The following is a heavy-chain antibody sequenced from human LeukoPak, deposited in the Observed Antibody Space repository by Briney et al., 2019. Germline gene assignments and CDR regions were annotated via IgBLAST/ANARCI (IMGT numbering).Heavy chain of an antibody. CDR1: GFTFSSYG. J-gene: IGHJ4*02. D-gene: IGHD6-6*01. CDR2: ISYDGSNK. Sequence: PGRSLRLSCAASGFTFSSYGMHWVRQAPGKGLEWVAVISYDGSNKYYADSVKGRFTISRDNSKNTLYLQMNSLRAEDTAVYYCAREIREYSSSSPDYWGQGTLVTVSS. V-gene: IGHV3-30*03. CDR3: AREIREYSSSSPDY.